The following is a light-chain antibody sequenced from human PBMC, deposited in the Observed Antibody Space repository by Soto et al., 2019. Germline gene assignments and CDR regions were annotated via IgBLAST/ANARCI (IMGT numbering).Light chain of an antibody. J-gene: IGKJ5*01. V-gene: IGKV1-33*01. CDR1: QDISNY. CDR2: DAS. CDR3: QQYDNLPRGRIT. Sequence: DIQMTQSPSSLSASVGDRVTITCQASQDISNYLNWYQQKPGKAPKLLIYDASNLETGVPSRFSGSGSGTDFTFTISSLQPEDIATYYCQQYDNLPRGRITFGQGTRLEIK.